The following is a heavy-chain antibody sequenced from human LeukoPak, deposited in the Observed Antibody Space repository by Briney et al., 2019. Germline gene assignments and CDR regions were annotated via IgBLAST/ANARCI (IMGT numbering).Heavy chain of an antibody. Sequence: SETLSLTCAVYGGSFSGYYWSWIRQPPGKGLEWIGEINHSGSTNYNPSLKSRVTISVDTSKNQFSLKLSSVTAADTAVYYCARDIVVVDNNWFDPWGQGILVTVSS. CDR2: INHSGST. D-gene: IGHD2-15*01. CDR3: ARDIVVVDNNWFDP. V-gene: IGHV4-34*01. CDR1: GGSFSGYY. J-gene: IGHJ5*02.